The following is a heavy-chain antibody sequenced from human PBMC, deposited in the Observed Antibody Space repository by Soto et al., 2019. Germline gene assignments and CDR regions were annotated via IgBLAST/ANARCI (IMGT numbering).Heavy chain of an antibody. Sequence: SETLSLTCTVSGGSINGYYWSWIRQPPGKGLEWIGYISYSGNANYIPSLKSRVFMSIGASKNQISLNLTSATAADTAVYYCARGVGSSPPRYWGQGTLVTVSS. J-gene: IGHJ4*02. CDR3: ARGVGSSPPRY. V-gene: IGHV4-59*01. CDR2: ISYSGNA. D-gene: IGHD1-26*01. CDR1: GGSINGYY.